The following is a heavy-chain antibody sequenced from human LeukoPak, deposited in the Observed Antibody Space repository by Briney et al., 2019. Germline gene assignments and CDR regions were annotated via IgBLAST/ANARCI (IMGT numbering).Heavy chain of an antibody. CDR2: IYYSGST. J-gene: IGHJ5*02. CDR1: GGSISSGDYY. CDR3: ARHVGYSSMNWFDP. Sequence: SQTLSLTCAVSGGSISSGDYYWSWIRQPPGKGLEWIGYIYYSGSTYYNPSLKSRVTISVDTPKNQFSLKLSSVTAADTAVYYCARHVGYSSMNWFDPWGQGTLVTVSS. V-gene: IGHV4-30-4*01. D-gene: IGHD6-13*01.